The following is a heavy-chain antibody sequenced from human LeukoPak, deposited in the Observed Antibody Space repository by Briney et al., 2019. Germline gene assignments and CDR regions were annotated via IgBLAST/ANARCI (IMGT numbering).Heavy chain of an antibody. CDR1: GYSFTSYW. CDR3: ARQGTYDILTGYPRNDFDY. Sequence: GESLKISCKGSGYSFTSYWIGWVRQMPGKGLEWMGIIYPGDSDTRYSPSFQGQVTISADKSISTAYLRWSSLKASDTAMYYCARQGTYDILTGYPRNDFDYWGQGTLVTVSS. CDR2: IYPGDSDT. D-gene: IGHD3-9*01. J-gene: IGHJ4*02. V-gene: IGHV5-51*01.